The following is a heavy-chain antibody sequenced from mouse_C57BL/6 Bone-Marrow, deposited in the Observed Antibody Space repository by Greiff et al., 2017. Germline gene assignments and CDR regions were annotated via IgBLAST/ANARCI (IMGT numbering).Heavy chain of an antibody. CDR3: ARITTVVARLDY. J-gene: IGHJ2*01. D-gene: IGHD1-1*01. Sequence: EVQLVESGGGLVKPGGSLKLSCAASGFTFSSYAMSWVRQTPEKRLEWVATISDGGSYTYYPDNVKGRFTISRDNAKNNLYLQMSHLKSEDTAMYYCARITTVVARLDYWGQGTTLTGSS. CDR2: ISDGGSYT. CDR1: GFTFSSYA. V-gene: IGHV5-4*01.